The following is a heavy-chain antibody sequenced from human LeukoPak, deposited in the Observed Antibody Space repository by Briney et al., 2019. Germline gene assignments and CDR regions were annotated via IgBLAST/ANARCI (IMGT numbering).Heavy chain of an antibody. CDR1: GFTFSTYA. CDR3: ARGRGGNYFDY. Sequence: PGGSLRLSCAASGFTFSTYAMSWVRQAPGKGLEWVSGISESGGTTYYADSVKGRFTISRDNAKNSLYLQMNSLRAEDTAVYYCARGRGGNYFDYWGQGTLVTVSS. D-gene: IGHD3-10*01. V-gene: IGHV3-23*01. J-gene: IGHJ4*02. CDR2: ISESGGTT.